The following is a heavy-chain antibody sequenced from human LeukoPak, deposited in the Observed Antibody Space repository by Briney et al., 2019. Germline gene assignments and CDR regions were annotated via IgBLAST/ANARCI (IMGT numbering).Heavy chain of an antibody. CDR2: ISYDGSNG. J-gene: IGHJ3*02. CDR1: GFPFSSYA. CDR3: ANDLKEQQLVPDAFDI. V-gene: IGHV3-30-3*02. Sequence: PGTSLRLSCAASGFPFSSYAMHWVRQAPGKGLAWVAVISYDGSNGYYADSVKGRFTISRDNSKNTLYLQMNSLRAEDTAVYYCANDLKEQQLVPDAFDIWGQGTMVTVSS. D-gene: IGHD6-13*01.